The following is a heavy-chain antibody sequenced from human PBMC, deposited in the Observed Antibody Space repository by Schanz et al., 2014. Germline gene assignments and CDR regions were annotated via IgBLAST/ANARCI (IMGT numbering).Heavy chain of an antibody. CDR3: ARDFHGYGPHLDY. CDR1: GFTFSSYA. V-gene: IGHV3-23*01. D-gene: IGHD5-12*01. Sequence: EVQLLESGGGLVQPGGSLRLSCAASGFTFSSYAMSWVRQPPGKGLELVSAISGSGGSTYYADSVKGRCTISRDNSKNTLYLQLNSLRAEDTAVYYCARDFHGYGPHLDYWGQGSLVTVSS. CDR2: ISGSGGST. J-gene: IGHJ4*02.